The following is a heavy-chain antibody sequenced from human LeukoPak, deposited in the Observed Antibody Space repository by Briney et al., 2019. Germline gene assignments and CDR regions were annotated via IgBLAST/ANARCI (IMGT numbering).Heavy chain of an antibody. CDR2: ISAYNGNT. J-gene: IGHJ4*02. CDR3: ARDVGSIYDLDY. V-gene: IGHV1-18*01. Sequence: GASVTLSYKASGYTFTSYSISWVRQAPGQGNEWMGWISAYNGNTDYAQSLQGRVTMTIDTSTSTVYMELRSLRSDDTSVYYCARDVGSIYDLDYWGQGTLVTVSS. D-gene: IGHD3-16*01. CDR1: GYTFTSYS.